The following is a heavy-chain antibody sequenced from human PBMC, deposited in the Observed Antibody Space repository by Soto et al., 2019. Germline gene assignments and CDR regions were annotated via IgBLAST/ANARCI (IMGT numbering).Heavy chain of an antibody. J-gene: IGHJ6*02. V-gene: IGHV4-39*01. D-gene: IGHD3-22*01. CDR2: IYYSGST. Sequence: SETLSLTCTVSGGSISSSSYYWGWIRQPPGKGLEWIGSIYYSGSTYYNPSLKSRVTISVDTSKNQFSLKLSSVTAADTAVYYCARHREDYYDSSGYYTRPGGMDVWGQGTTVT. CDR1: GGSISSSSYY. CDR3: ARHREDYYDSSGYYTRPGGMDV.